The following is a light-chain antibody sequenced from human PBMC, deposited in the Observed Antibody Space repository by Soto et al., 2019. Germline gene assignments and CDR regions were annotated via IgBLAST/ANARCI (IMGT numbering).Light chain of an antibody. CDR3: CSYAGGTSVV. Sequence: QSVLTQPASVSGSPGQSITISCTGTSSDVGIYNLVSWYQQHPGKAPKLMIYEDIERPSGVSDRFSGSKSDNTASLTISGLQTEDEADYYCCSYAGGTSVVFGGGTKLTVL. V-gene: IGLV2-23*01. CDR2: EDI. J-gene: IGLJ2*01. CDR1: SSDVGIYNL.